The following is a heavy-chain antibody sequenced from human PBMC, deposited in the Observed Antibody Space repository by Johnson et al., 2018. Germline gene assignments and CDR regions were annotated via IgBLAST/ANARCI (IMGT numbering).Heavy chain of an antibody. V-gene: IGHV3-30-3*01. CDR2: ISSDGSQK. Sequence: QVQLVESGGGVVQPGRSLRLSCAASTFTFSGYTMHWVRQGPGKGLEWVAVISSDGSQKYYADSVKGRFTISRDNFKNTLYLQMNSLGPEDTTIYYCTREARGTTGAFDIWGQGTRVTVSS. CDR1: TFTFSGYT. D-gene: IGHD1-14*01. CDR3: TREARGTTGAFDI. J-gene: IGHJ3*02.